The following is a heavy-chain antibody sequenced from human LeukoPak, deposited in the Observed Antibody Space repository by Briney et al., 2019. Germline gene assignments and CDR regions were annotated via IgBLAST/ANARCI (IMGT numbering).Heavy chain of an antibody. Sequence: ASVKVSCKASGYSFTDYFMHWVRQAPGQGLEWMGWINPYSGATNYAQKFQGRITLTRDTSISTAYMELSRLTSDDTAVYYCARSSGAVAARSAPIDYWGQGTLFTVSS. CDR2: INPYSGAT. J-gene: IGHJ4*02. D-gene: IGHD6-6*01. CDR1: GYSFTDYF. CDR3: ARSSGAVAARSAPIDY. V-gene: IGHV1-2*02.